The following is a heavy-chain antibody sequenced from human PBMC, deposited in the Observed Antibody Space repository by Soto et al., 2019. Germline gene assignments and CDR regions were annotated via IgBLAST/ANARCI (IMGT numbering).Heavy chain of an antibody. V-gene: IGHV1-24*01. D-gene: IGHD2-2*01. CDR3: ATLPRTIERTPSAIWSFGS. J-gene: IGHJ4*02. Sequence: ASVKVSCKVSGYSLSDLSIHWVRQAPGKGLEWMGGLDAEDGETIYAQKLQGRGTMTEDTSTDTAYMELSSLTSEDTAMYYCATLPRTIERTPSAIWSFGSWRQRPLVTASS. CDR1: GYSLSDLS. CDR2: LDAEDGET.